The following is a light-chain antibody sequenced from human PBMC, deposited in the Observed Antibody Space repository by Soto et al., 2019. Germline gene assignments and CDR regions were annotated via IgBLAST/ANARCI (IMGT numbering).Light chain of an antibody. CDR3: GTWDSSLSADV. Sequence: QSVLTQPPSVSAAPGQKVTISCSGSSSNIGNNYVSWYQQLPGTAPKLLIYDNNKRPSGTPDRFSGSKSGTSATLGITGLQTGDEADYYCGTWDSSLSADVFGGGTQLTVL. CDR2: DNN. CDR1: SSNIGNNY. J-gene: IGLJ7*01. V-gene: IGLV1-51*01.